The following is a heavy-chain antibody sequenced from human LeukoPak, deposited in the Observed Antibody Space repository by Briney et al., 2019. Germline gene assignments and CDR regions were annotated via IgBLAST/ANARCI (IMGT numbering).Heavy chain of an antibody. CDR1: GFTVSSNY. V-gene: IGHV3-53*01. J-gene: IGHJ4*02. D-gene: IGHD3-22*01. CDR2: IYSGGST. Sequence: AGSLRLSCAASGFTVSSNYMSWVRQAPGKGLEWVSAIYSGGSTYYADSVKGRFTISRDNSKNTLYLQMNSLRAEDTAVYYCARDPPDYYDSSGYENGYWGQGTLVTVSS. CDR3: ARDPPDYYDSSGYENGY.